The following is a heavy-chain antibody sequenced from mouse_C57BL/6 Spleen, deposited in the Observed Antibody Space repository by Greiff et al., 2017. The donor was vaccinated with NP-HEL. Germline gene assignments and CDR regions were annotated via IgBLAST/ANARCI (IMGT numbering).Heavy chain of an antibody. CDR3: ARQPPAPLYGSSSGWYFDV. CDR1: GIDFSRYW. Sequence: EVHLVESGGGLVQPGGSLKLSCAASGIDFSRYWMSWVRRAPGKGLEWIGEINPDSSTINYAPSLKDKFIISRDNAKNTLYLQMSKVRSEDTALYYCARQPPAPLYGSSSGWYFDVWGTGTTVTVSS. D-gene: IGHD1-1*01. J-gene: IGHJ1*03. V-gene: IGHV4-1*01. CDR2: INPDSSTI.